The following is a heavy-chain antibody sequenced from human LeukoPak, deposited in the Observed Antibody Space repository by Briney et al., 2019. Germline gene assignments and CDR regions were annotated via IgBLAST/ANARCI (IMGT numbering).Heavy chain of an antibody. CDR3: AKTSKYSTTWYDY. V-gene: IGHV3-23*01. CDR1: GFTFSNYA. D-gene: IGHD6-13*01. CDR2: ISGDGGST. Sequence: PGGSLRLSRAASGFTFSNYAMSWVRQAPGKGLEWVSGISGDGGSTYYADSVKGRFTISRGSSENALYPQMNSLRAEDTAVYYCAKTSKYSTTWYDYWGQGTLVTVSS. J-gene: IGHJ4*02.